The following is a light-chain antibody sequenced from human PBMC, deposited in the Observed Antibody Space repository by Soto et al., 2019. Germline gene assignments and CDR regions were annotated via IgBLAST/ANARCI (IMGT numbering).Light chain of an antibody. V-gene: IGKV1-5*01. CDR3: QQCGSSST. J-gene: IGKJ5*01. Sequence: DIQMTQSPSTLSASVGDRVTITCRASQSISSWLAWYQQKPGKAPKLLIYDASSLQSGVTSRFSGSGSGTEFTLTINSLQPDDFAVYYCQQCGSSSTFGQGTRLEIK. CDR1: QSISSW. CDR2: DAS.